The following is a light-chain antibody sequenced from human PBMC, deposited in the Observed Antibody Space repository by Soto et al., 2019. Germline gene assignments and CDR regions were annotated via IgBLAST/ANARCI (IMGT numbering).Light chain of an antibody. Sequence: EIVLTQSPGTLSLSPGERATLSCRASQSVPSNFLAWYQQKPGQAPILLIYGVSRRATGIPDRFSGSGSGTDFPLTISRLEPEDLAVYYCQQYDISWTFGQGPKGEIK. J-gene: IGKJ1*01. CDR3: QQYDISWT. CDR2: GVS. CDR1: QSVPSNF. V-gene: IGKV3-20*01.